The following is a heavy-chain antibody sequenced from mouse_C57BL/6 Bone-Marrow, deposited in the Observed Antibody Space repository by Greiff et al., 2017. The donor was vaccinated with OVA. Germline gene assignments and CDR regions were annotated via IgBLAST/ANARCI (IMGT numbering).Heavy chain of an antibody. Sequence: QVQLQQPGAELVRPGSSVKLSCKASGYTFTSYWMDWVKQRPGQGLEWIGNIYPSDSETHYNQKFKDKATLTVDKSSSTAYMQLSSLTSEDSAVYYCARRGGQGAMDYWGQGTSVTVSS. V-gene: IGHV1-61*01. CDR3: ARRGGQGAMDY. J-gene: IGHJ4*01. CDR1: GYTFTSYW. D-gene: IGHD3-2*02. CDR2: IYPSDSET.